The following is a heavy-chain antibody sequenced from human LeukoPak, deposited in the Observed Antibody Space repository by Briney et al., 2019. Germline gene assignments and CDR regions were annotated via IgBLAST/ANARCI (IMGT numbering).Heavy chain of an antibody. CDR3: ARQLKPGYSSGHFDY. J-gene: IGHJ4*02. V-gene: IGHV4-38-2*02. Sequence: PSETLSLTCTVSGYSISGGYYWGWIRQPPGKGLEWIGSIYHSGSTYYNPSLKSRVTISVDTSKNQFSLKLSSVTAADTAVYYCARQLKPGYSSGHFDYWGQGTLVTVSS. CDR2: IYHSGST. CDR1: GYSISGGYY. D-gene: IGHD6-19*01.